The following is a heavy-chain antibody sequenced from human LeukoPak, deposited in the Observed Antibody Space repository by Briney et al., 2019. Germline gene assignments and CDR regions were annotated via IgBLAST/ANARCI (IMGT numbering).Heavy chain of an antibody. CDR1: GASFNGYY. J-gene: IGHJ4*02. CDR2: INHSAST. CDR3: AGRFNSGSYFYY. Sequence: SETLSLTSAVDGASFNGYYWSWIRQPPGNESQWYGEINHSASTNYNPSLKSLVTISVDTSKYQCPLKLSSWTASYLSWYYYAGRFNSGSYFYYWGQGTLVTVNS. V-gene: IGHV4-34*01. D-gene: IGHD1-26*01.